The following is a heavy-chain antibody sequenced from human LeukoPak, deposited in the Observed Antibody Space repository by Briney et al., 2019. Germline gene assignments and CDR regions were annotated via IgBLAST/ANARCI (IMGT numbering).Heavy chain of an antibody. CDR2: IHYSGST. D-gene: IGHD2-2*01. Sequence: SETLSLTCTVSGYSISSGFYWGWIRQPPGKGLEWIGSIHYSGSTYYNPSLKSRVTISVDTSRNQFSLKLDSVTAADTAVYFCARDREAFCSSTSCYLSTFNIWGQGTMVTVSS. CDR1: GYSISSGFY. V-gene: IGHV4-38-2*02. J-gene: IGHJ3*02. CDR3: ARDREAFCSSTSCYLSTFNI.